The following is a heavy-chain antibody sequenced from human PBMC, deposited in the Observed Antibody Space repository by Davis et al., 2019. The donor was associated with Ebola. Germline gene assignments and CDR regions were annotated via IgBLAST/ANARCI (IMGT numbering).Heavy chain of an antibody. Sequence: AASVKVSCKASGYTFTSYYMHWVRQAPGQGLEWMGIINPSGGSTSYAQKFQGRVTMTRDTSTSTVYMELRSLRSDDTAVYYCARGNTMVWGVSWFDPWGQGTLVTVSS. J-gene: IGHJ5*02. V-gene: IGHV1-46*01. CDR1: GYTFTSYY. CDR2: INPSGGST. CDR3: ARGNTMVWGVSWFDP. D-gene: IGHD3-10*01.